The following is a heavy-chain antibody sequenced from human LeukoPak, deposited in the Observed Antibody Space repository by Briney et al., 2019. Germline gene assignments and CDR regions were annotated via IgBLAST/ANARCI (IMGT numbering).Heavy chain of an antibody. CDR2: ISGSGGST. Sequence: GGSLRLSCAASGFTFSRCAMSWVRQAPGKGLEWVSTISGSGGSTYYADSVKGRFIVSRDNSKSTLYLQMNSLRAEDTAVYYCAASPYSSGWKEYFQRWGQGTLVTVSS. J-gene: IGHJ1*01. V-gene: IGHV3-23*01. CDR1: GFTFSRCA. D-gene: IGHD6-19*01. CDR3: AASPYSSGWKEYFQR.